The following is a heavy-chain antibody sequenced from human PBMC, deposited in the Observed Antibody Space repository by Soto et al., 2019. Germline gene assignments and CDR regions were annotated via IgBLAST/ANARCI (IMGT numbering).Heavy chain of an antibody. J-gene: IGHJ3*02. Sequence: SETLSLTCTVSGGSISSGGYYWSWIRQHPGKGLEWIGYIYYIGSIYYNPSLKSRVTISVDTSKNQFSLKLSSVTAADTAVYYCAREGSSGWYNAFDIWGQGTMVTRLL. CDR2: IYYIGSI. V-gene: IGHV4-31*03. CDR3: AREGSSGWYNAFDI. CDR1: GGSISSGGYY. D-gene: IGHD6-19*01.